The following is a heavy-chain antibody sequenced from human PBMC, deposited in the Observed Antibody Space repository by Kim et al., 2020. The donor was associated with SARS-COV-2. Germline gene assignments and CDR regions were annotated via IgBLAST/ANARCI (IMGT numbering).Heavy chain of an antibody. J-gene: IGHJ4*02. Sequence: TDHNPSLMGRLTISLDSSKNQFSLRLSSVTAADTAVYFCVGGAGWLIDYWGQGSLVTVSS. CDR2: T. D-gene: IGHD6-19*01. V-gene: IGHV4-59*03. CDR3: VGGAGWLIDY.